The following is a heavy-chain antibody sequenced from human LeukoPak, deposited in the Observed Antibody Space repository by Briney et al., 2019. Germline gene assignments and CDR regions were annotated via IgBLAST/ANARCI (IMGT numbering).Heavy chain of an antibody. J-gene: IGHJ4*02. Sequence: ASVKFSCKASGYTFTGYYMHWVRQAPGQGLEWMGWINPNSGGTNYAQKFQGRVTMTRDTSISTAYMELSRLRSDDTAVYYCAVIAAAGKGPFDYWGQGTLVTVSS. CDR3: AVIAAAGKGPFDY. V-gene: IGHV1-2*02. D-gene: IGHD6-13*01. CDR1: GYTFTGYY. CDR2: INPNSGGT.